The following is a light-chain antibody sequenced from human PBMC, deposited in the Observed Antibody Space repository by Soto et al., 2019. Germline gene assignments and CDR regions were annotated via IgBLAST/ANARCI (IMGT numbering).Light chain of an antibody. J-gene: IGKJ1*01. V-gene: IGKV2-30*01. CDR3: MQGTHWPPT. CDR1: QSLAYSDGNTN. CDR2: KVS. Sequence: DVVMTQSPLSLPVALGQPASISCRSSQSLAYSDGNTNLNWFLQRQGQSPRRLIYKVSNRASGVPDRFSGSGSGTDFTLKISRVEAEDVGVYYCMQGTHWPPTFGQGTKVEIK.